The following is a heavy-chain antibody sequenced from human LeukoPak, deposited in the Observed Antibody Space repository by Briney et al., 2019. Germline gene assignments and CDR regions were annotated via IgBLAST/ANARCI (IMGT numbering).Heavy chain of an antibody. D-gene: IGHD4-23*01. CDR1: GGTFSSYA. Sequence: SVKVSCKASGGTFSSYAISWVRQAPGQGLEWMGRVIPILGIANYAQKFQGRVTITADKSTSTAYMELSSLRSEDTAVYYCASTVVTPNTAYGMDVWGQGTTVTVSS. V-gene: IGHV1-69*04. J-gene: IGHJ6*02. CDR2: VIPILGIA. CDR3: ASTVVTPNTAYGMDV.